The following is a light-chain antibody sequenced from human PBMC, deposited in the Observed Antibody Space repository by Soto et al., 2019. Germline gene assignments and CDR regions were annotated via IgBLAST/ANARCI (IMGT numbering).Light chain of an antibody. CDR1: SSDVGGYNY. Sequence: QSALTQPRSVSGSPGQSVTISCTGTSSDVGGYNYVSWYQHHPGKAPKLMIYDVSKRPSGVPDRFSGSKSGNTASLTISGLQAEDEADYYCQSYDTSLRGSTWVFGGGTKLTVL. CDR2: DVS. CDR3: QSYDTSLRGSTWV. J-gene: IGLJ3*02. V-gene: IGLV2-11*01.